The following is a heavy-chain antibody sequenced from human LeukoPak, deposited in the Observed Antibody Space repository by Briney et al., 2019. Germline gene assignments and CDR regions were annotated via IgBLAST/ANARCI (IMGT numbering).Heavy chain of an antibody. J-gene: IGHJ4*02. CDR3: AKNKIAAAAYYFDY. CDR1: GFTFSRHA. V-gene: IGHV3-23*01. D-gene: IGHD6-13*01. CDR2: ISGSGGST. Sequence: PGGSLRLSCAASGFTFSRHAMSWVRQAPGKGLEWVSAISGSGGSTYYTDSVKGRFTISRDNSKNTLYLQMNSLRAEDTAVYYCAKNKIAAAAYYFDYWGQGTLVTVSS.